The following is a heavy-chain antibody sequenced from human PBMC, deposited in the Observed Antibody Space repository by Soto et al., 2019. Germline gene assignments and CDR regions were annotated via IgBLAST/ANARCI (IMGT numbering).Heavy chain of an antibody. CDR2: ITNSGGST. V-gene: IGHV3-23*01. D-gene: IGHD6-19*01. J-gene: IGHJ4*02. CDR3: AKDWYNSGWFYFDY. CDR1: GFTFNTYA. Sequence: EVQLLESGGGLVQPGGSLRLSCAASGFTFNTYAMSWVRQAPGKGLEWVSGITNSGGSTYYADSVKGRFTISRDNSKNTLYLQLNSVRAEDTAVYYCAKDWYNSGWFYFDYWGQGTLVT.